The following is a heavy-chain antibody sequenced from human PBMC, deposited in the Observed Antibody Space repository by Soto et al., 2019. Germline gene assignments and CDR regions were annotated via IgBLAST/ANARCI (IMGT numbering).Heavy chain of an antibody. D-gene: IGHD1-26*01. CDR1: RFIFSDHY. V-gene: IGHV3-72*01. CDR2: TSNKANSYTT. CDR3: ARASGSYLIWFGP. Sequence: EVQLVESGGGLVQPGGSLRLSCAASRFIFSDHYMDWVRQAPGKGREWVGSTSNKANSYTTEYSSSVKGRFTISRDDSKNSLYLQLTSLKTPDTAVYYCARASGSYLIWFGPWGQGTLVTVSS. J-gene: IGHJ5*02.